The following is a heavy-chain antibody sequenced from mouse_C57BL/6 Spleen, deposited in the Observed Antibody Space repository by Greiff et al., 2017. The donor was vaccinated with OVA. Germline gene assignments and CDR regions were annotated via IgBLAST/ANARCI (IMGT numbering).Heavy chain of an antibody. CDR1: GYTFTSYW. D-gene: IGHD1-1*01. CDR3: ARGEIYYYGSSFYSYAMDY. Sequence: QVQLQQPGAELVKPGASVKLSCKASGYTFTSYWMHWVKQRPGQGLEWIGMIHPNSGSTNYNEKFKSKATLTVDKSSSTAYMQLSSLTSEDSAVYYCARGEIYYYGSSFYSYAMDYWGQGTSVTVSS. V-gene: IGHV1-64*01. J-gene: IGHJ4*01. CDR2: IHPNSGST.